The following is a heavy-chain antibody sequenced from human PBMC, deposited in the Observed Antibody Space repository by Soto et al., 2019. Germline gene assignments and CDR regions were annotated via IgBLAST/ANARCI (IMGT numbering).Heavy chain of an antibody. D-gene: IGHD3-10*01. CDR1: GGSISSDY. CDR2: IYYSGST. CDR3: ARASYYSVSGSSFGY. J-gene: IGHJ4*02. V-gene: IGHV4-59*01. Sequence: SETLSLTCTVSGGSISSDYWSWIRQPPGKGLEWIGYIYYSGSTNYNPSLKSRVTISVDTSKNQFSLELSSVTAADTAVYYCARASYYSVSGSSFGYWGQGTLVTVSS.